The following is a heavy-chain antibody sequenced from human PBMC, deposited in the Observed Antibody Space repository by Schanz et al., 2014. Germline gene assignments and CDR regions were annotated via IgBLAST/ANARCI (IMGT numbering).Heavy chain of an antibody. CDR2: ISNGGGYI. D-gene: IGHD2-2*01. Sequence: EVQLLESGGGLVQPGGSLRLSCAASGFTFSIYGMNWVRQAPGKGLEWVSSISNGGGYIYYADSVKGRFTISRDNAKNLLYLQMNGLRAEDTAVYFCARDLSSLIQGDVWGKGTTVTVSS. CDR1: GFTFSIYG. J-gene: IGHJ6*04. V-gene: IGHV3-21*01. CDR3: ARDLSSLIQGDV.